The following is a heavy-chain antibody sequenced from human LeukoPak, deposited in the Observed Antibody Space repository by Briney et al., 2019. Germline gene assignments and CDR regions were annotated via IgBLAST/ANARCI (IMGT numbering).Heavy chain of an antibody. CDR3: AKFRVVSTSRGVGLEY. Sequence: GGSLRLSCAASGFTFSAYAMSWVRQAPGQGLEWVSAVSGDGFSTFYADSVKGRFSISRDNSKNTLCLEMNSLRVADTAVYYRAKFRVVSTSRGVGLEYWGQGTLVTVSS. CDR1: GFTFSAYA. D-gene: IGHD2-2*01. J-gene: IGHJ4*02. V-gene: IGHV3-23*01. CDR2: VSGDGFST.